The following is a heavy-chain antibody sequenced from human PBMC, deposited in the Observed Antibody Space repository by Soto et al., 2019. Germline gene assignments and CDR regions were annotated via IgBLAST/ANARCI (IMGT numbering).Heavy chain of an antibody. J-gene: IGHJ4*02. CDR2: IYYSGST. Sequence: SETLSLTCTVSGGSISSYYWSWIRQPPGKGLEWIGYIYYSGSTNYNPSLKSRVTISVDTSKNQFSLKLSSVTAADTAVYYCAREACSGGSCYFMDYWGQGTLVTVS. V-gene: IGHV4-59*01. CDR3: AREACSGGSCYFMDY. D-gene: IGHD2-15*01. CDR1: GGSISSYY.